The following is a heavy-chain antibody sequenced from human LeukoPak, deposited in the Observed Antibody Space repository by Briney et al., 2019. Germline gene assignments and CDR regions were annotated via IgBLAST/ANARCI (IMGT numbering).Heavy chain of an antibody. V-gene: IGHV4-38-2*02. J-gene: IGHJ4*02. D-gene: IGHD2-2*02. CDR2: IYHSGSA. CDR3: VRYCSSTTCYTRAVDY. CDR1: GYSITSGYN. Sequence: PSETLSLTCTVSGYSITSGYNGAWIRQPPGKVLEWIGSIYHSGSAYYNPSLKSRVTISVDTSKNQFSLKLSYVTAADTAVYYCVRYCSSTTCYTRAVDYWGQGTLVTVSS.